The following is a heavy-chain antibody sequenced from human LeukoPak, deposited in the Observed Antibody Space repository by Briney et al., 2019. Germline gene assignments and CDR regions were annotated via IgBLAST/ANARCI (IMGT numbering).Heavy chain of an antibody. V-gene: IGHV4-59*01. D-gene: IGHD3-9*01. J-gene: IGHJ4*02. CDR1: GGSISSYY. CDR3: ARGNDYYDILTGYYPQPFDY. CDR2: IYYSGST. Sequence: PSETLSLTCTVSGGSISSYYWSWIRQPPGKGLEWIGSIYYSGSTNYNPSLKSRVTISVDTSKNQFSLKLSSVTAADTAVYYCARGNDYYDILTGYYPQPFDYWGQGTLVTVSS.